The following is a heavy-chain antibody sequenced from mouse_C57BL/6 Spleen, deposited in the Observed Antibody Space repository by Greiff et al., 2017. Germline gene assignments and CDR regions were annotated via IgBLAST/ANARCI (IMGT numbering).Heavy chain of an antibody. D-gene: IGHD2-2*01. CDR3: ARRGLWLRRRDWYCDV. CDR2: INPNNGGT. CDR1: GYTFTDYY. V-gene: IGHV1-26*01. J-gene: IGHJ1*03. Sequence: VQLQQSGPELVKPGASVKISCKASGYTFTDYYMNWVKQSHGKSLEWIGDINPNNGGTSYNQKFKGKATLTVDKSSSTAYMELRSLTSEDSAVYYCARRGLWLRRRDWYCDVWGTGTTVTVSS.